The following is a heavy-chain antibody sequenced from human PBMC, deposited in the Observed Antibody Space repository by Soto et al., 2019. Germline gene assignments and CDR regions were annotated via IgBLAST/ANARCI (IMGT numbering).Heavy chain of an antibody. CDR1: GFTFSSYS. Sequence: EVQLVESGGGLVKPGGSLRLSCAASGFTFSSYSMNWVRQAPGKGLEWVSSISSSSSYIYYADSVKGRFTISRDNAKNPLYLKMTSLRAEDRPVYSWPRDGGYSYGHDSWGKEPLVTVS. V-gene: IGHV3-21*01. D-gene: IGHD5-18*01. J-gene: IGHJ4*02. CDR3: PRDGGYSYGHDS. CDR2: ISSSSSYI.